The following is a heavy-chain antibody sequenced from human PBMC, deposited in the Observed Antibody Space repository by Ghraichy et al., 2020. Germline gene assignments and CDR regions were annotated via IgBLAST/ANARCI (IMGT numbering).Heavy chain of an antibody. CDR3: ARGGRGVHYYYYYMDV. D-gene: IGHD3-10*01. V-gene: IGHV4-34*01. CDR2: INHSGST. Sequence: SETLSLTCAVYGGSFSGYYWSWIRQPPGKGLEWIGEINHSGSTNYNPSLKSRVTISVDTSKNQFSLKLSSVTAADTAVDYCARGGRGVHYYYYYMDVWGKGTTVTVSS. J-gene: IGHJ6*03. CDR1: GGSFSGYY.